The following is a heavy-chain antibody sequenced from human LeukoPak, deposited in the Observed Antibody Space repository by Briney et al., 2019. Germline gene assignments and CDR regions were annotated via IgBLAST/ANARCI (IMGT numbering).Heavy chain of an antibody. CDR2: ISGSGGST. V-gene: IGHV3-23*01. J-gene: IGHJ4*02. D-gene: IGHD7-27*01. CDR3: AKPLCYNWGSPFDY. Sequence: PGGSLRLSCAASGFPFSSYAMSWVRQAPGKGLEWVSAISGSGGSTYYADSVKGRFTISRDNSKNTLYLQMNSLRAEDTAVYYCAKPLCYNWGSPFDYWGQGTLVTVSS. CDR1: GFPFSSYA.